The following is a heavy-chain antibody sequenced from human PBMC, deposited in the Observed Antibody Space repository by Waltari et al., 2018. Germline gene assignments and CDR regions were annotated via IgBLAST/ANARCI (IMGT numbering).Heavy chain of an antibody. J-gene: IGHJ4*02. V-gene: IGHV1-2*04. Sequence: QVQLVQSGAEVTKPGASVKVSCKPSGYTFTDYHIHWVRQAPGQGLEWMGWINAKSGGTYYAQTVQGWVTMTRDTSTSTVYMELSSLKSDDTAMYYCARGSCTGECYAPYVYWGQGSLVTVSS. D-gene: IGHD2-8*02. CDR1: GYTFTDYH. CDR3: ARGSCTGECYAPYVY. CDR2: INAKSGGT.